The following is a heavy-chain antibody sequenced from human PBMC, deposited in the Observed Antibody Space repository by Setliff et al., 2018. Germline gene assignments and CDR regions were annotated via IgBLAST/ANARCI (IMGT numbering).Heavy chain of an antibody. CDR1: GGSISNYY. D-gene: IGHD1-1*01. J-gene: IGHJ3*02. CDR2: IYIGGSA. Sequence: SETLSLTCTVSGGSISNYYWSWIRQPAGKGLEWIGHIYIGGSANYNPSLKSRVTMSIDTSKNQFSLKLSSVTAADTAVYYCARGGTWSDAFDTWGQGTMVTVSS. V-gene: IGHV4-4*07. CDR3: ARGGTWSDAFDT.